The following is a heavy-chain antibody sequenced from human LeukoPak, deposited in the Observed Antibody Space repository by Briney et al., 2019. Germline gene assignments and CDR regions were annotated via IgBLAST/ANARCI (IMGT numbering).Heavy chain of an antibody. J-gene: IGHJ4*02. CDR3: ARAGVWGMATIREYYFDY. CDR2: ISSSSSTI. Sequence: PGGSLRLSCAVSGFTFSSYSMNWVRQAPGKGLEWVSYISSSSSTIYYADSVKGRFTISRDNAKNSLYLQMNSLRAEDTAVYYCARAGVWGMATIREYYFDYWGQGTLVTVSS. V-gene: IGHV3-48*01. D-gene: IGHD5-24*01. CDR1: GFTFSSYS.